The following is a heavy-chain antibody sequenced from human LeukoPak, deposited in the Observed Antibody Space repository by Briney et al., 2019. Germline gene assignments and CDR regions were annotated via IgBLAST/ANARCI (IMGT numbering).Heavy chain of an antibody. CDR2: IIPILGIA. CDR1: GGTLSSYA. J-gene: IGHJ4*02. Sequence: SVKVSCKASGGTLSSYAISWVRQAPGQGLEWMGRIIPILGIANYAQKFQGRVTITADKSTSTAYMELSSLRSEDTAVYYCASATTVTTFSDYWGQGTLVTVSS. V-gene: IGHV1-69*04. CDR3: ASATTVTTFSDY. D-gene: IGHD4-17*01.